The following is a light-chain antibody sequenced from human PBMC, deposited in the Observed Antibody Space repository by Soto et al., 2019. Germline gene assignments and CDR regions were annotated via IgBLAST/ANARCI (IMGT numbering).Light chain of an antibody. Sequence: EIVLTQSPGTLSLSPGERATLSCRASHSISSDTLAWYQQKPGQPPRLLIYATSSRATGIPDRFSGSGSGTDFTLTIRRLEPEDFAVYYCQRNAFGQGTKLEI. CDR2: ATS. J-gene: IGKJ2*01. CDR1: HSISSDT. V-gene: IGKV3-20*01. CDR3: QRNA.